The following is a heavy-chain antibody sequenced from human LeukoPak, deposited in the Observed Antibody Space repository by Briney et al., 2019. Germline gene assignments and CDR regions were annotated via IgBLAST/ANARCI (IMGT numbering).Heavy chain of an antibody. Sequence: GRSLRLSCAASGFTFSSYAMHWVRQAPGKGLEWVAVISYDGSNKYYADSVKGRFTISRDNSKNTLYLQMNSLRAEDTAVYYCATVVGATRPDYWGQGTLVTVSS. CDR3: ATVVGATRPDY. D-gene: IGHD1-26*01. J-gene: IGHJ4*02. CDR1: GFTFSSYA. CDR2: ISYDGSNK. V-gene: IGHV3-30-3*01.